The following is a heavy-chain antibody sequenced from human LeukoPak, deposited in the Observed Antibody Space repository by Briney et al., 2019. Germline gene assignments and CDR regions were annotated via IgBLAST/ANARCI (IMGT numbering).Heavy chain of an antibody. CDR3: ARDLRRGTFDY. D-gene: IGHD1-1*01. Sequence: GRSLRLSCAASGFTFSSYGMHWVRQAPGKGLGRVAVIWYDGSNKYYADSVKGRFTISRDNSKTTLYLQMNSLRAEDTAVYYCARDLRRGTFDYWGQGTLVTVSS. J-gene: IGHJ4*02. CDR1: GFTFSSYG. V-gene: IGHV3-33*01. CDR2: IWYDGSNK.